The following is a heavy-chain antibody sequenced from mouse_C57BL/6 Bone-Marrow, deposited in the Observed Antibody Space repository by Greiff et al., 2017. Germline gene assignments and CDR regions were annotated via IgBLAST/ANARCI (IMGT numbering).Heavy chain of an antibody. V-gene: IGHV1-80*01. CDR1: GYAFSSYW. CDR3: ARSEGNYDFDY. J-gene: IGHJ2*01. D-gene: IGHD2-1*01. CDR2: IYPGDGDT. Sequence: VMLVESGAELVKPGASVKISCKASGYAFSSYWMNWVKQRPGKGLEWIGQIYPGDGDTNYNGKFKGKATLTADKSSSTAYMQLSSLTSEDSAVYFCARSEGNYDFDYWGRGTTLTVSS.